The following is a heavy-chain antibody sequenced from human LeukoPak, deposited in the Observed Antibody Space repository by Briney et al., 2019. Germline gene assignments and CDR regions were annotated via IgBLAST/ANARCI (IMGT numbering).Heavy chain of an antibody. V-gene: IGHV1-18*04. CDR2: ISAYNGNT. CDR1: GYTFTSYG. CDR3: ARGPVASPLYDFWSGSDYYYYYMDV. Sequence: ASVKVSCKTSGYTFTSYGISWVRQAPGQGLEWMGWISAYNGNTNYAQKFQGRVTITTDESTSTAYTELSSLRSEDTAVYYCARGPVASPLYDFWSGSDYYYYYMDVWGKGTTVTVSS. J-gene: IGHJ6*03. D-gene: IGHD3-3*01.